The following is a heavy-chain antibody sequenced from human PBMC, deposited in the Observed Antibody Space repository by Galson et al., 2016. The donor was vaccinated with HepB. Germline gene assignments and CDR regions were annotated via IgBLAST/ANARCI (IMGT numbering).Heavy chain of an antibody. J-gene: IGHJ6*02. D-gene: IGHD2-15*01. CDR3: ARAGRYCSGGSCYSGKYYYYGMDV. CDR2: IYYSGST. CDR1: GGSVSSGSYY. Sequence: TLSLTCTVSGGSVSSGSYYWSWIRQPPGKGLEWIGYIYYSGSTNYNPSLKSRVTISLDTSKDQFSLKLSSVTAADTAVYYCARAGRYCSGGSCYSGKYYYYGMDVWGQGTTVTVSS. V-gene: IGHV4-61*01.